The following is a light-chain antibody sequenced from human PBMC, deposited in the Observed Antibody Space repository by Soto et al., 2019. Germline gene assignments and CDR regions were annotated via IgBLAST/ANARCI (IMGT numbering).Light chain of an antibody. V-gene: IGKV3-20*01. Sequence: EIVLTQSPGTLSLSPGERATLSCRASQSVSSSYLAWYQKKSGQAPRLLIYGASSRATGIPDKFSGSGSGTDFTLTISRLGPEDFAVYYCQQYGSSPRTFGGGTKVDIK. CDR1: QSVSSSY. CDR3: QQYGSSPRT. J-gene: IGKJ4*01. CDR2: GAS.